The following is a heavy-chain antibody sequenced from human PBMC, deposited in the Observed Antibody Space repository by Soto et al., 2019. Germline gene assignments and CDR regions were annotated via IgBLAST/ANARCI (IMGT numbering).Heavy chain of an antibody. CDR1: GGSLSGYY. CDR2: INYSGNT. V-gene: IGHV4-34*01. Sequence: QVQLQQWGAGLLKPSETLSLTCAVYGGSLSGYYCSWIRQPPGKALEWIGEINYSGNTNYNPSLKSRVTISVDTSKNQLFLNLSSVTAADTAMYYCARHHVRGRTIAGAAEFWGQGTLVTVSS. J-gene: IGHJ4*02. D-gene: IGHD1-26*01. CDR3: ARHHVRGRTIAGAAEF.